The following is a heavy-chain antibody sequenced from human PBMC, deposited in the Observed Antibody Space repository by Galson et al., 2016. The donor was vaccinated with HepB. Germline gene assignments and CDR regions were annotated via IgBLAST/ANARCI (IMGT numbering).Heavy chain of an antibody. CDR1: GFSFSAYS. D-gene: IGHD1-26*01. Sequence: SLRLSCAASGFSFSAYSMHWVRQAPGKGLEWMALMSFDGSNNRHADSVEGRFTISRDNSRSTLYLQMNTQRAEDSAVYYCARGGGSGAYLIDHWGQGVLVIVSS. CDR2: MSFDGSNN. J-gene: IGHJ4*02. V-gene: IGHV3-30*04. CDR3: ARGGGSGAYLIDH.